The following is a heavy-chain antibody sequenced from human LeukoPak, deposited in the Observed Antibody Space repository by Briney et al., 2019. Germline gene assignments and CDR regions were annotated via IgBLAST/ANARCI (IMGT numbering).Heavy chain of an antibody. CDR1: GFTFITSA. Sequence: GETLRLSCAASGFTFITSAMSWVRQAPGKGLERVSAISGSGDRTYYADSVKGRFTVSRDTSKNTLFLQLNSLRAEDTAVYYCAKLLRGVVVPYYDCWGQGTLVTVSS. D-gene: IGHD3-10*01. J-gene: IGHJ4*02. V-gene: IGHV3-23*01. CDR3: AKLLRGVVVPYYDC. CDR2: ISGSGDRT.